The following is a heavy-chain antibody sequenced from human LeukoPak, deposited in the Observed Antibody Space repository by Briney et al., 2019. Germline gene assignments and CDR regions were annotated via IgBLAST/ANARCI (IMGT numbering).Heavy chain of an antibody. D-gene: IGHD3-22*01. CDR1: GYTFTSYG. CDR2: ISAYNGNT. V-gene: IGHV1-18*01. Sequence: ASVKVSCKASGYTFTSYGISWVRQAPGQGLEWMGWISAYNGNTNYAQKLQGRVTMTTDTSTSTAYMELRSLRSDDTAVYYRARDTNYYDSSGLPSFDPWGQGTLVTVSS. CDR3: ARDTNYYDSSGLPSFDP. J-gene: IGHJ5*02.